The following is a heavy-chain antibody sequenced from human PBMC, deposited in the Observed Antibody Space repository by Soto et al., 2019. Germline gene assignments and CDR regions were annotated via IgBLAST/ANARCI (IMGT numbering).Heavy chain of an antibody. CDR3: ARERPSYGSGTAFDY. CDR2: ISYDGSNK. D-gene: IGHD3-10*01. V-gene: IGHV3-30-3*01. J-gene: IGHJ4*02. CDR1: GFTFSSYA. Sequence: QVQLVESGGGVVQPGRSLRLSCAASGFTFSSYAMHWVRQAPGKGLERVVVISYDGSNKYYADSVKGRFTISRDNSKNTLYLQMNRLRAEDTAVYYCARERPSYGSGTAFDYWGQGTLVTVSS.